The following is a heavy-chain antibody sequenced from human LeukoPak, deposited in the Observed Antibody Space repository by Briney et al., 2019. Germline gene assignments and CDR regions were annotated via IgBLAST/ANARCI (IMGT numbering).Heavy chain of an antibody. J-gene: IGHJ6*03. CDR2: ISAYNGNT. D-gene: IGHD3-22*01. CDR1: GYTFTSYG. CDR3: ARTSSGYTDYYYYMDV. V-gene: IGHV1-18*01. Sequence: ASVKVSCKASGYTFTSYGISWVRQAPGQGFEWMGWISAYNGNTNYAQKLQGRVTMTTDTSTSTAYMELRSLRSDDTAVYYCARTSSGYTDYYYYMDVWGKGTTVTVSS.